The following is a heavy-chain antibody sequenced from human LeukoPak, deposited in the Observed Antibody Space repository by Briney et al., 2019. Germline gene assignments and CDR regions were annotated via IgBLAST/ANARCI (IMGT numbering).Heavy chain of an antibody. J-gene: IGHJ4*02. CDR1: GYTFTTYG. CDR2: ISGYNGNT. D-gene: IGHD5-12*01. CDR3: ARDDLYGGYDYDY. Sequence: ASVKVSCEASGYTFTTYGIGWVRQAPGQGLEWMGWISGYNGNTNYAQKFQGRVTMTTDTSTSTAYMELRSLRSDDTAVYYCARDDLYGGYDYDYWGQGTLVTVSS. V-gene: IGHV1-18*01.